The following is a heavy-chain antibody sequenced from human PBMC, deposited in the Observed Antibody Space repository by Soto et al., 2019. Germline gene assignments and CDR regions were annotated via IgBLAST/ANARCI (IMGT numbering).Heavy chain of an antibody. J-gene: IGHJ4*02. CDR2: IRSKANSYAT. Sequence: GGSLRLSCAASGFTFSGSAMHWVRQASGKGLEWVGRIRSKANSYATAYAASVKGRFTISRDDSKNTAYLQMNSLKTEDSSVYYCTRHLGGDGSDYWGQGTLVTVSS. D-gene: IGHD2-21*01. CDR3: TRHLGGDGSDY. CDR1: GFTFSGSA. V-gene: IGHV3-73*01.